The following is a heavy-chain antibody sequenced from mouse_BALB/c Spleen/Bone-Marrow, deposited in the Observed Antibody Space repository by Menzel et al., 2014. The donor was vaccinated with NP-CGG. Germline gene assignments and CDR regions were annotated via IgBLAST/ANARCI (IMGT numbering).Heavy chain of an antibody. V-gene: IGHV7-3*02. CDR1: GFTFTDYY. Sequence: EVKLVESGGGLEQPGGSLILSCTTSGFTFTDYYMSWVRQPPGKALEWLAFIRNKAYGYTTEYSASVRGLFTISRDNSQSILYLQMNTLRAEDSATYYCARFPMDYWGQGTLVTVSS. CDR3: ARFPMDY. J-gene: IGHJ4*01. CDR2: IRNKAYGYTT.